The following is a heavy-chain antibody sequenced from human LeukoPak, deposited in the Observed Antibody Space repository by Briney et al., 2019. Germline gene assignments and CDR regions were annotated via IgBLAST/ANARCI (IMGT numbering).Heavy chain of an antibody. D-gene: IGHD3-10*01. CDR3: ARGIGDFYYYYMDV. Sequence: GASVEVSCKASGGTFSSCAISWVRQAPGQGVEWMGGIIPIFGTANYAQKFQGRVTITADESTSTAYMELSSLRSEDTAVYYCARGIGDFYYYYMDVWGKGTTVTISS. CDR2: IIPIFGTA. J-gene: IGHJ6*03. V-gene: IGHV1-69*13. CDR1: GGTFSSCA.